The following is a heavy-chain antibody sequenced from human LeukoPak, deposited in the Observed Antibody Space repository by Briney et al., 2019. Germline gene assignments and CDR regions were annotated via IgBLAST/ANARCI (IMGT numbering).Heavy chain of an antibody. J-gene: IGHJ2*01. CDR1: GGSISSYY. CDR3: ARHPISVAATGDWYFDL. CDR2: IYTSGST. Sequence: SETLSLTCTVSGGSISSYYWSWIRQPAGKGLEWIGRIYTSGSTNYNPSLKSRVTMSVDTSKNQFSLRLSSVTAADTAVYYCARHPISVAATGDWYFDLWGRGTLVTVSS. D-gene: IGHD6-19*01. V-gene: IGHV4-4*07.